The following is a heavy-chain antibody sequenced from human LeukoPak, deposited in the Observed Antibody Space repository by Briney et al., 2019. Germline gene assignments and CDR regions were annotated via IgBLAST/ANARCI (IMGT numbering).Heavy chain of an antibody. V-gene: IGHV4-39*01. Sequence: PSETLSLTCTVSGGSIYTSTYWGWIRQPPGKGRVWIRSMFYSGNTFYNPTLKSRVTISVDTSKNQFTLTLCSLTAADTAVYHCASLPQGYCSGGSCYYWGQGTLWTVSS. J-gene: IGHJ4*02. CDR1: GGSIYTSTY. D-gene: IGHD2-15*01. CDR3: ASLPQGYCSGGSCYY. CDR2: MFYSGNT.